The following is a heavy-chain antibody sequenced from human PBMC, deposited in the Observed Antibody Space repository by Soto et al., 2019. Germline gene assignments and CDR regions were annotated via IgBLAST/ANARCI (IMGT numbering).Heavy chain of an antibody. Sequence: LRLSCAASGFTFSTYWMTWVRQAPGKGLEWVANIKEDGGEKYYVDSVKGRFTISRDNAKNSLYLQMNSLRADDTAMYYCVRDRGWFTFDYWGQGILVTVSS. CDR3: VRDRGWFTFDY. CDR2: IKEDGGEK. CDR1: GFTFSTYW. V-gene: IGHV3-7*01. D-gene: IGHD6-19*01. J-gene: IGHJ4*02.